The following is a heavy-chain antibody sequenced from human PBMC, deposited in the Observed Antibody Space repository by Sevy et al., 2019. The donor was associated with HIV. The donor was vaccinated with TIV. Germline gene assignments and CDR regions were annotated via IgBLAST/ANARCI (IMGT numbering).Heavy chain of an antibody. D-gene: IGHD6-19*01. J-gene: IGHJ5*02. Sequence: SETLSLTCTVSGGSINSDNKNWSCVRQSAGKGLVWIGRISTSGNTNYNPSNNSRVTMTADTSKNQFSLKLNSVTAADTAVYYCARGSTAVAGHRCFDHWGQGTLVTVSS. CDR2: ISTSGNT. CDR1: GGSINSDNKN. V-gene: IGHV4-61*02. CDR3: ARGSTAVAGHRCFDH.